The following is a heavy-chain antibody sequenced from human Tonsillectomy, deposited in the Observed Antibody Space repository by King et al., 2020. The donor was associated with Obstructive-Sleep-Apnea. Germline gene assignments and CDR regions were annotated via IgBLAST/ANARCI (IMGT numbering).Heavy chain of an antibody. Sequence: VQLVQSGGGLVKPGGSLRLSCAASGFTFSSYNMNWVRQAPGKGLEWVSSISSSSGYIYYANSVKGRFTISRDNAKSSLYLQLNSLRVEETAVYYCASAQAAAAPFDYWGQGTLVTVSS. V-gene: IGHV3-21*01. D-gene: IGHD6-13*01. CDR3: ASAQAAAAPFDY. CDR2: ISSSSGYI. J-gene: IGHJ4*02. CDR1: GFTFSSYN.